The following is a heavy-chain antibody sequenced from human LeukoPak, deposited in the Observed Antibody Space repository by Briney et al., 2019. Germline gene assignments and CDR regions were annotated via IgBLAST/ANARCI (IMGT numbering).Heavy chain of an antibody. V-gene: IGHV3-23*01. CDR3: AKGGGFDWLNYYYMDV. D-gene: IGHD3-9*01. CDR2: LSSSGGST. CDR1: GGTVSSNY. J-gene: IGHJ6*03. Sequence: GGSLRLFCAASGGTVSSNYMSWVRQAPGRGLEWVSALSSSGGSTYYADSVKGRFTISRDNSKNTLYLQMSSLRAEDTAVYYCAKGGGFDWLNYYYMDVWGKGTTVIISS.